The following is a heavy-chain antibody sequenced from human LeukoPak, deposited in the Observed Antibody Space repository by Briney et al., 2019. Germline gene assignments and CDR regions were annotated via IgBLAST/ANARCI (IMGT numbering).Heavy chain of an antibody. CDR1: GFTFSSYE. D-gene: IGHD3-22*01. V-gene: IGHV3-48*03. CDR3: ARSYYDSSGHLFDY. Sequence: GGSLRLSCAASGFTFSSYEMNWVRQAPGKGLEWVSYISSSGSTIYYADSVKGRFTISRDNAKNSLYLQMNSLRAEDTAVYYCARSYYDSSGHLFDYWGQGTLVTVSS. J-gene: IGHJ4*02. CDR2: ISSSGSTI.